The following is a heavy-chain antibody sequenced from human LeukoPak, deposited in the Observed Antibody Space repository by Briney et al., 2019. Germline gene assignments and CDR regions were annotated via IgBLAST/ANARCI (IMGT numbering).Heavy chain of an antibody. CDR1: GFTFSSYA. J-gene: IGHJ6*03. CDR3: AKDGDYYDFWSGYYPYYYYYYMDV. Sequence: GGSLRLSCAASGFTFSSYAMSWVRQAPGKGLEWVSGISGSGGSTYYADSVKGRFTISRDNSKNTLYLQMNSLRAEDTAVYYCAKDGDYYDFWSGYYPYYYYYYMDVWGKGTTVTVSS. V-gene: IGHV3-23*01. D-gene: IGHD3-3*01. CDR2: ISGSGGST.